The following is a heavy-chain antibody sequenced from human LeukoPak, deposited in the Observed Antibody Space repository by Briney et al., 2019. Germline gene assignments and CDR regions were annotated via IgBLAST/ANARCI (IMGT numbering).Heavy chain of an antibody. D-gene: IGHD2-15*01. J-gene: IGHJ4*02. CDR1: GIMFCYFA. CDR2: ISESGGAT. Sequence: GRSLSLFCGASGIMFCYFALTWGRHTPGKGAEWGSGISESGGATYYAGSAKGRFTISRDNSKNTLYLQMNSLRSDDTAVYYCARVRVGWVAFEYWGRGALVTVSS. V-gene: IGHV3-23*01. CDR3: ARVRVGWVAFEY.